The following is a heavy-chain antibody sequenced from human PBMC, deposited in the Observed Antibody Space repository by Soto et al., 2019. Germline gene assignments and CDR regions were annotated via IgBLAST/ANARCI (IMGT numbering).Heavy chain of an antibody. V-gene: IGHV3-9*01. D-gene: IGHD6-13*01. CDR3: VKDESINWYSGHFRH. CDR1: GFTCDYYA. CDR2: INWNSGSI. Sequence: GGSLRLSCAASGFTCDYYAMHWVRQFPGKGLEWVSGINWNSGSIGYGDSVKGRFAISRDNAKNSLHLQMNSLSAEDTAFYYCVKDESINWYSGHFRHWGQGTLVTVSS. J-gene: IGHJ1*01.